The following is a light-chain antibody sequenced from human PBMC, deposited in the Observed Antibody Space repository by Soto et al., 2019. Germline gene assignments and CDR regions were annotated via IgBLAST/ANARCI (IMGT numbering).Light chain of an antibody. CDR3: HQYINAPWT. V-gene: IGKV4-1*01. CDR2: WGS. J-gene: IGKJ1*01. Sequence: DFVMTQSPDSLAVSLGERATINCKSSQSVLYAPNNNNYLSWYQQKPGQPPKLLIYWGSTRESGVPDRYSGSGPGTDFTLTISSLQAEDVAVYYCHQYINAPWTFGQGTKVEIK. CDR1: QSVLYAPNNNNY.